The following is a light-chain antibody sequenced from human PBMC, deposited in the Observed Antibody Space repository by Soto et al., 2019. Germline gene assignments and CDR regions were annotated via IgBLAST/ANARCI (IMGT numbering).Light chain of an antibody. Sequence: AIQMTQSPSSLSASVGDRVTISCRASQGIGNALGGYQKKPGKPPKVLIYGSSNLQSGVPPRFSGTGSGTDFNLAISSLQPEDSATYYCLQDINYPWTFGQGTKVEIK. CDR2: GSS. V-gene: IGKV1-6*01. J-gene: IGKJ1*01. CDR1: QGIGNA. CDR3: LQDINYPWT.